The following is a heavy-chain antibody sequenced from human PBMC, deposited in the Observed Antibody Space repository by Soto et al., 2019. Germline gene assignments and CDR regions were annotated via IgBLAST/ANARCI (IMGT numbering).Heavy chain of an antibody. CDR3: VRDDFGLGIDY. D-gene: IGHD1-26*01. CDR1: GFTFSSYW. J-gene: IGHJ4*02. Sequence: EVQLVESGGGLVQPGGSLRLSCAASGFTFSSYWMHWVRQVPGKGLMWVSHITSDGRRTTYADSVKGRITISRDNAKNTVYLQMNRLRGEDTAVYYCVRDDFGLGIDYWGLGTLVTVSS. V-gene: IGHV3-74*01. CDR2: ITSDGRRT.